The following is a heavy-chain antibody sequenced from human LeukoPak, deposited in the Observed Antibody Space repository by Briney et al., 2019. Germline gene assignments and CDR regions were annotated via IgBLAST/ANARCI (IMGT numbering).Heavy chain of an antibody. CDR1: GFTVSSNY. V-gene: IGHV3-53*01. J-gene: IGHJ4*02. Sequence: GGSLRLSCAASGFTVSSNYMSWVRQAPRKGLEWVSVIYSGGSTYYADSVKGRFTISRDNSKNTLYLQMNSLRAEDTAVYYCAKDYDFWSGYFDYWGQGTLVTVSP. CDR3: AKDYDFWSGYFDY. D-gene: IGHD3-3*01. CDR2: IYSGGST.